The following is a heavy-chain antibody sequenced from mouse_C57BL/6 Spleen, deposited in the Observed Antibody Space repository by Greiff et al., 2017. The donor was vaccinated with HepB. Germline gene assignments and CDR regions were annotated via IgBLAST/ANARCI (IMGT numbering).Heavy chain of an antibody. V-gene: IGHV3-8*01. CDR1: GYSITSDY. D-gene: IGHD2-2*01. Sequence: EVMLVESGPGLAKPSQTLSLTCSVTGYSITSDYWNWIRKFPGNKLEYMGYISYSGSTYYNPSLKSRISITRDTSKNQFYLQLNSVTTEDTATYYCARSPSAMVTTRYYFDYWGQGTTLTVSS. J-gene: IGHJ2*01. CDR2: ISYSGST. CDR3: ARSPSAMVTTRYYFDY.